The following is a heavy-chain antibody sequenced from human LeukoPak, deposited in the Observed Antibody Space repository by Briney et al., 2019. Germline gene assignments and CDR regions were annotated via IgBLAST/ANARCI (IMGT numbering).Heavy chain of an antibody. D-gene: IGHD3-16*01. CDR3: ARVPRGGDRFDP. CDR2: ISYDESNK. Sequence: PGGSLRLSCAASRFTFSSYGMHWVRQAPGKGLEWVAVISYDESNKYYADSVKGRFTISRDNFRNTLYLQMNGLRAEDTAVYYCARVPRGGDRFDPWGQGTLVTVSS. CDR1: RFTFSSYG. V-gene: IGHV3-30*03. J-gene: IGHJ5*02.